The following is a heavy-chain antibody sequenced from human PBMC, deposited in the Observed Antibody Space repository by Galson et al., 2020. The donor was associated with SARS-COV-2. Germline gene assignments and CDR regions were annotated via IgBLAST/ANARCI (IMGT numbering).Heavy chain of an antibody. CDR3: ARKAVPTMSYYYCMDV. CDR1: GFTFKNYA. V-gene: IGHV3-23*01. J-gene: IGHJ6*02. CDR2: ISGSGGGT. Sequence: GEYLKISCVASGFTFKNYAMTWVRQAPGTGLEWVSGISGSGGGTYYADSVKGRFTISRDNSKNTLYLQMNSLRAEDTAVYYCARKAVPTMSYYYCMDVWGQGTTITVSS. D-gene: IGHD5-12*01.